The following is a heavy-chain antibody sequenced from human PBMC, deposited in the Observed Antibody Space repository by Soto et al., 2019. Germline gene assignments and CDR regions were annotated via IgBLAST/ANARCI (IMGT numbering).Heavy chain of an antibody. CDR2: IYYSGST. V-gene: IGHV4-30-4*01. CDR1: GGSISSGDYY. J-gene: IGHJ6*02. CDR3: AREGGSSWYPGYYYYYYGMDV. D-gene: IGHD6-13*01. Sequence: SETLSLTGTVSGGSISSGDYYWSWIRQPPGKGLEWIGYIYYSGSTYYNPSLKSRVTISVDTSKNQFSLKLSSVTAADTAVYYCAREGGSSWYPGYYYYYYGMDVWGQGTTVIVSS.